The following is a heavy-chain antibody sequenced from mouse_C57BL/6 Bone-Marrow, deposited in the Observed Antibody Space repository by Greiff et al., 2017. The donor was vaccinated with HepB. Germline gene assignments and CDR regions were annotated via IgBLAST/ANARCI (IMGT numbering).Heavy chain of an antibody. D-gene: IGHD1-1*01. Sequence: EVQLQQSGAELVRPGASVKLSCTASGFNIKAYYMHWVKQRPKQGLEWIGRIDPEDGDTEYAPKFQGKATMTADTSSNTAYLQLSSLTSEDTAVYYCTTLITTVVDAMDYWGQGTSATVSS. V-gene: IGHV14-1*01. CDR3: TTLITTVVDAMDY. CDR1: GFNIKAYY. CDR2: IDPEDGDT. J-gene: IGHJ4*01.